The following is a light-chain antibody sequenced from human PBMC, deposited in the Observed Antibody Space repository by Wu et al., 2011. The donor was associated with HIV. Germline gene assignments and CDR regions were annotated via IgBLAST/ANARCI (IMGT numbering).Light chain of an antibody. V-gene: IGKV3-20*01. CDR1: QSVSSF. J-gene: IGKJ5*01. CDR2: GAS. CDR3: QQYVSSPT. Sequence: EIVLTQSPATLSLSPGERATLSCRASQSVSSFLAWYQQKPGQAPRLLIYGASNRATGISDRFSGSGSGTDFTLTISRLEPEDSAVYFCQQYVSSPTFGQGTRLEIK.